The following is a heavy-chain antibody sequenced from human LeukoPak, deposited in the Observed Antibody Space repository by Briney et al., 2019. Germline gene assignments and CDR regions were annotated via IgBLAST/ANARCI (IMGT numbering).Heavy chain of an antibody. CDR2: IWYDGSNK. J-gene: IGHJ4*02. D-gene: IGHD6-19*01. CDR1: GFTLSSYG. CDR3: ARDIAVAGTAILALDY. Sequence: GGSLRLSCAASGFTLSSYGMHWVRQAPGKGLEWVAVIWYDGSNKYYADSVKGRFTISRDNSKNTLYLQMNSLRAEDTAVYYCARDIAVAGTAILALDYWGQGTLVTVSS. V-gene: IGHV3-33*01.